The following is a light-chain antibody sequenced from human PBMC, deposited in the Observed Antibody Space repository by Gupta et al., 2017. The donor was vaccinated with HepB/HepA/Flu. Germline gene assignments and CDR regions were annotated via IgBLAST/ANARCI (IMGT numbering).Light chain of an antibody. CDR1: SLSRYY. CDR2: GKN. J-gene: IGLJ1*01. CDR3: NSRDSSGDHLV. V-gene: IGLV3-19*01. Sequence: SSELTQDPTVSVALGQTTTITCQGDSLSRYYATWYQQKPGQAPVLVVYGKNNRPSGIPDRVSGSRSGNTASLTITGAQAEDEADYHCNSRDSSGDHLVFGAGTKVTVL.